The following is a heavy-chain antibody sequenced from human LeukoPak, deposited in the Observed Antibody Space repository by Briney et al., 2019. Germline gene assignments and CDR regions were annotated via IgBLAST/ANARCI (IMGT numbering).Heavy chain of an antibody. CDR2: IGASSATI. Sequence: GGSLRLSCAASGFSFSSYSMNWVCQAPGKGLEWISYIGASSATIHYADSVQGRFTISRDNAKNSLFLQMDNLRAEDTAVYYCAKVFGVEYFYYMDVWGNGATVIVSS. CDR3: AKVFGVEYFYYMDV. CDR1: GFSFSSYS. V-gene: IGHV3-48*04. J-gene: IGHJ6*03. D-gene: IGHD3-3*01.